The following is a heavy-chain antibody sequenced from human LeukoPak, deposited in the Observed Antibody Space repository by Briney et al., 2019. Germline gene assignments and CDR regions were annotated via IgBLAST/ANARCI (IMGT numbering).Heavy chain of an antibody. CDR2: ISYDGSNK. Sequence: GGSLRLSCAASGFTFSSYAMHWVRQAPGKGLEWVAVISYDGSNKYYADSVKGRFTISRDNSKNTLYLQMNSLRAEDTAVYYCASAPWSGRSFIDYWGQGTLVTVSS. D-gene: IGHD3-3*01. CDR3: ASAPWSGRSFIDY. CDR1: GFTFSSYA. J-gene: IGHJ4*02. V-gene: IGHV3-30*04.